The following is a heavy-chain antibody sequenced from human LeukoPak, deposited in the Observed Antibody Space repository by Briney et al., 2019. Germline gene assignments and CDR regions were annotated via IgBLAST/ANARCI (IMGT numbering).Heavy chain of an antibody. CDR2: IIPILGIA. CDR3: ARARTMITFGGVRHAFDI. J-gene: IGHJ3*02. CDR1: GGTFSSYA. Sequence: ESSVRVSCKASGGTFSSYAISWVRPAPGQGLEWMGRIIPILGIANYAQKFQGRVTVTADPATNTAYMELSSLIPDDTAVYYCARARTMITFGGVRHAFDIWGQGTLVTVSS. D-gene: IGHD3-16*01. V-gene: IGHV1-69*04.